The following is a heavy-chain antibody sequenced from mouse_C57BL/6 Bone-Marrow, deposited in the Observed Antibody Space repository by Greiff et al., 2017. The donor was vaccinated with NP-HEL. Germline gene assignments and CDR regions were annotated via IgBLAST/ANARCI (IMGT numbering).Heavy chain of an antibody. Sequence: EVMLVESGEGLVKPGGSLKLSCAASGFTFSSYAMSWVRQTPEKRLEWVAYISSGGDYIYYADTVTGRFTISRDNARNTLYLQMSSLKSEDTAMYYCTRGPTVVRYFDVWGTGTTVTVSS. V-gene: IGHV5S21*01. J-gene: IGHJ1*03. CDR2: ISSGGDYI. CDR3: TRGPTVVRYFDV. CDR1: GFTFSSYA. D-gene: IGHD1-1*01.